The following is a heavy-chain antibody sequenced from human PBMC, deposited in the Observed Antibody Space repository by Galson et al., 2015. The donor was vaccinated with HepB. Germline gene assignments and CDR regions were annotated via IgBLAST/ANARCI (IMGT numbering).Heavy chain of an antibody. CDR1: GFTFSDYY. CDR2: ISSSSSYT. Sequence: SLRLSCAASGFTFSDYYMSWIRQAPGKGLEWVSYISSSSSYTNYADSVKGRFTISRDNAKNSLYLQMNSLRAEDTAVYYCARDPESGSYVIDYWGQGTLVTVSS. CDR3: ARDPESGSYVIDY. V-gene: IGHV3-11*06. J-gene: IGHJ4*02. D-gene: IGHD1-26*01.